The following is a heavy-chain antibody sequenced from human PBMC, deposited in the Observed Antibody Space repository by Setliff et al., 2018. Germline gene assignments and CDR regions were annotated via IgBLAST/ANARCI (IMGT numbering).Heavy chain of an antibody. CDR2: LYHTGST. V-gene: IGHV4-38-2*02. J-gene: IGHJ4*02. Sequence: PSETLSLTCTVSGYSIRSDYYWGWIRQPPGKGLEWIGSLYHTGSTDYNPSLNSRVTISVDTSKNQFSLKLTSVTAADTAVYYCARRETYYNFWSGYYAYWGQGTLVTVSS. D-gene: IGHD3-3*01. CDR3: ARRETYYNFWSGYYAY. CDR1: GYSIRSDYY.